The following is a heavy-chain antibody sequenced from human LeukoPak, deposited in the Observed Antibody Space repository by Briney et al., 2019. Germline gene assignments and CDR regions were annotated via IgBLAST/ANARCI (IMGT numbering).Heavy chain of an antibody. Sequence: GESLRLSCAASGFTFSHSPMHWVRQAPGRGLEWVAFISYDGNKKYYADSVKGRFTISRDNSKNTLFLQMNSLRVEDTAVYFCANDAAQQQLSNLFYGMDVWGQGTTVTVSS. CDR2: ISYDGNKK. D-gene: IGHD6-13*01. CDR3: ANDAAQQQLSNLFYGMDV. V-gene: IGHV3-30-3*02. J-gene: IGHJ6*02. CDR1: GFTFSHSP.